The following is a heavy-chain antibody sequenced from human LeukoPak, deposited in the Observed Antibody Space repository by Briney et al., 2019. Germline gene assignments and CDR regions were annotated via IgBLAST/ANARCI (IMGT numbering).Heavy chain of an antibody. CDR1: VYTFTGYY. CDR3: ASDLGECGDYDY. V-gene: IGHV1-2*02. CDR2: INPNSGGT. Sequence: ASVKVSCKASVYTFTGYYMHWVRQAPGQGLEWMGWINPNSGGTNYAQRFQGRVTMTRDTSISTAYMEVSRLRSDEPAVYYCASDLGECGDYDYWGQGTLVTVSS. J-gene: IGHJ4*02. D-gene: IGHD4-17*01.